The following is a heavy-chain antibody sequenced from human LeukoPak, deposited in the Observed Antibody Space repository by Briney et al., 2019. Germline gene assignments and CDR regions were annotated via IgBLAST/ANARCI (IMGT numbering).Heavy chain of an antibody. V-gene: IGHV3-30*02. Sequence: GGSLRLSCAASGFTFSSYSMHWVRQAPGKGLEWVAFIRYDGSNKYYADSVKGRFTTSRDNSKNTLYLQMNSLRAEDTAVYYCARDIVVVVAGMNFDYWGQGTLVTVSS. CDR3: ARDIVVVVAGMNFDY. CDR1: GFTFSSYS. D-gene: IGHD2-15*01. J-gene: IGHJ4*02. CDR2: IRYDGSNK.